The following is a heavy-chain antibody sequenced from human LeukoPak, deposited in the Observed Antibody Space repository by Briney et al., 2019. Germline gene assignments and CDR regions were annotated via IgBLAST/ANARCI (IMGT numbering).Heavy chain of an antibody. CDR1: GGSISSYY. D-gene: IGHD6-25*01. CDR2: LYNGGSS. Sequence: PSETLSLTCSVSGGSISSYYWSWIRQPPGRGLEWIGYLYNGGSSNYNPSLKSRVSISVDTSKNQFSLNVRSVTAADTAVYYCAREGGFYRPLDYSGQGTLVTVSS. J-gene: IGHJ4*02. V-gene: IGHV4-4*08. CDR3: AREGGFYRPLDY.